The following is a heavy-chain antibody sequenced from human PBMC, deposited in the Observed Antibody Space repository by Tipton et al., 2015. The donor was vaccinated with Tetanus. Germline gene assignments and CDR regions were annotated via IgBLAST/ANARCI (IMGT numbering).Heavy chain of an antibody. V-gene: IGHV3-9*01. CDR3: AKESWKRSISPPKPFDY. CDR1: GFTFDDYA. J-gene: IGHJ4*02. Sequence: SLRLSCAASGFTFDDYAMHWVRQAPGKGLEWVSGISWNSGSIGYADSVKGRFTISRDNAKNSLYLQMNSLRAEDTALYYCAKESWKRSISPPKPFDYWGQGTLVTVSS. D-gene: IGHD1-1*01. CDR2: ISWNSGSI.